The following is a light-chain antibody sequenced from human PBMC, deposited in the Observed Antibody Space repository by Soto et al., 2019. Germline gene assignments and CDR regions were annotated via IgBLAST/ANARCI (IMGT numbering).Light chain of an antibody. V-gene: IGLV2-18*02. CDR1: SSDVGSYNR. Sequence: QSVLTQPPSVSGSPGQSVTISCTGTSSDVGSYNRVSWYQQPPGTAPKLMIYEVSNRPSGVPDRFSGSKSGNTASLTISGLQAEDEADYYCNSYTSSGTHVFGTGTKVTVL. J-gene: IGLJ1*01. CDR2: EVS. CDR3: NSYTSSGTHV.